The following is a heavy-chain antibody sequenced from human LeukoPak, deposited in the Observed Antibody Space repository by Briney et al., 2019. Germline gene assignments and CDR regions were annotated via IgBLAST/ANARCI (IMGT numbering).Heavy chain of an antibody. J-gene: IGHJ6*03. D-gene: IGHD6-13*01. CDR3: VRDPSYGSSWYYYMDV. V-gene: IGHV3-48*04. Sequence: GGSLRLSCAASAFTFVRYAMNWVRQAPGKGLEWVSYISSSSFKIGYADSVKGRFTISRDNSKNSLYLQMDSLRVEDTAVYYCVRDPSYGSSWYYYMDVWGKGTTVTVSS. CDR2: ISSSSFKI. CDR1: AFTFVRYA.